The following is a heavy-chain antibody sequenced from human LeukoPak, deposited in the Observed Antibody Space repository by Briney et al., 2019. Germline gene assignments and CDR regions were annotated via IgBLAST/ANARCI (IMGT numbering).Heavy chain of an antibody. CDR2: ISGSGGST. CDR3: ARRAMTERGHSYGLDY. Sequence: GGSLRLSCAASGFTLSSYWMHWVRHAPGKGLEWVSAISGSGGSTYYADSVKGRFTISRDNPKNTLYLQMNSLRAEDTAVYYCARRAMTERGHSYGLDYWGQGTLVTVSS. D-gene: IGHD5-18*01. V-gene: IGHV3-23*01. J-gene: IGHJ4*02. CDR1: GFTLSSYW.